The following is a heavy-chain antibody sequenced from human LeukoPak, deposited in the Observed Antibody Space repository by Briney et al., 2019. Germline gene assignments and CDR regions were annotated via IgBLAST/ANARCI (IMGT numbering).Heavy chain of an antibody. D-gene: IGHD5-18*01. Sequence: SETLSLTCAVSGGSISSSNWWCWVRQPPGKGLEWMGEIYHSWSTNYNPSLKSRVTISVDKSKNQFSLKLSSVSAEDTAVYYCARGDTPSYFDYWGQGTLVTVYS. J-gene: IGHJ4*02. V-gene: IGHV4-4*02. CDR3: ARGDTPSYFDY. CDR1: GGSISSSNW. CDR2: IYHSWST.